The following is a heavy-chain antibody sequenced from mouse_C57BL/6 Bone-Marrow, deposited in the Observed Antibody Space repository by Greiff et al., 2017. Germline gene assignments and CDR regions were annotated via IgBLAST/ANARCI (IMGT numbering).Heavy chain of an antibody. V-gene: IGHV5-4*01. J-gene: IGHJ2*01. D-gene: IGHD1-1*01. CDR2: ISDGGSYT. Sequence: VESGGGLVKPGGSLKLSCAASGFTFSSYAMSWVRQTPEKRLEWVATISDGGSYTYYPDNVKGRFTISRDNTKNNLYLQMSHLKSEDTAMYYCARDLLCYYGFDYWGQGTTLTVSS. CDR1: GFTFSSYA. CDR3: ARDLLCYYGFDY.